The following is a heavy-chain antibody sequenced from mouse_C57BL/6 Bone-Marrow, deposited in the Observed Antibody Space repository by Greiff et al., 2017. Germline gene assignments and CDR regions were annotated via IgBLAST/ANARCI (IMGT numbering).Heavy chain of an antibody. Sequence: VQLQLPGAELVMPGASVKLSCKASGYTFTSYWMHWVKQRPGPGLEWIGEIDPSDSYTNYNQQFKGTSTLTVDKTSSTAYMQLSSLTSDDSAVYYCARSFYYYGSSCAMDYWGQGTSVTVSS. V-gene: IGHV1-69*01. CDR1: GYTFTSYW. CDR3: ARSFYYYGSSCAMDY. J-gene: IGHJ4*01. D-gene: IGHD1-1*01. CDR2: IDPSDSYT.